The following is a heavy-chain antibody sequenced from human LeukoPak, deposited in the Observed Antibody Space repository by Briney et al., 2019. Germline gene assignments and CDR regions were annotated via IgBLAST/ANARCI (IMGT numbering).Heavy chain of an antibody. J-gene: IGHJ4*02. CDR1: GYTFTNYD. V-gene: IGHV1-18*01. Sequence: GASVKVSCKTSGYTFTNYDINWVRQATGQGLEWMGWISAYNGNTNYAQKLQGRVTMTTDTSTSTAYMELRSLRSDDTALYYCARTVVVPAAMMDYWGQGTLVTVSS. D-gene: IGHD2-2*01. CDR3: ARTVVVPAAMMDY. CDR2: ISAYNGNT.